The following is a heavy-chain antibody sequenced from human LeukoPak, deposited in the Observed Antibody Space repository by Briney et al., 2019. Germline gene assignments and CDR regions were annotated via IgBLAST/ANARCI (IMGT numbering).Heavy chain of an antibody. Sequence: SETLSLTCAVYGGSFSGYYWSWIRQPPGKGLEWIGEINYSGSTNYNPSLKSRVTISVDTSKNQFSLKLSSVTAADTAVYYCARGSTYYYGSGSYLANWGQGTLVTVSS. J-gene: IGHJ4*02. V-gene: IGHV4-34*01. CDR3: ARGSTYYYGSGSYLAN. CDR2: INYSGST. CDR1: GGSFSGYY. D-gene: IGHD3-10*01.